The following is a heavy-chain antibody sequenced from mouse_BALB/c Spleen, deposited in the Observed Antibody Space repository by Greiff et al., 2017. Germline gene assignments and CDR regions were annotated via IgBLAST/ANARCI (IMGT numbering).Heavy chain of an antibody. V-gene: IGHV5-17*02. J-gene: IGHJ4*01. CDR3: ARNSDYYGSSYPYYYAMDY. CDR2: ISSGSSTI. D-gene: IGHD1-1*01. CDR1: GFTFSSFG. Sequence: EVMLVESGGGLVQPGGSRKLSCAASGFTFSSFGMHWVRQAPEKGLEWVAYISSGSSTIYYADTVKGRFTISRDNPKNTLFLQMTSLRSEDTAMYYCARNSDYYGSSYPYYYAMDYWGQGTSVTVSS.